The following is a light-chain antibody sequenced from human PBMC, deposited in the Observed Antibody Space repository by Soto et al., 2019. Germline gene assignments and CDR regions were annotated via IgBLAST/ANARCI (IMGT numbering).Light chain of an antibody. CDR3: TSYTRSSTYV. CDR1: SSDVGAYNY. CDR2: EVT. V-gene: IGLV2-14*01. Sequence: QSALTQPASVSASPGQSITISCNGTSSDVGAYNYVSWYQQHPGKAPKLMIYEVTNRPSGVSNRFSGSKSGNTASLTISGLQAEDEADYYCTSYTRSSTYVFGTGTKLTVL. J-gene: IGLJ1*01.